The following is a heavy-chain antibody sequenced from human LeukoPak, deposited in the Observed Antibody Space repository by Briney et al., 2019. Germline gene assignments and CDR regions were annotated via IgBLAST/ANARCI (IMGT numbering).Heavy chain of an antibody. CDR2: IDWDDDK. D-gene: IGHD3-22*01. CDR1: GFSLSTRGMC. V-gene: IGHV2-70*01. Sequence: SGPTLLQPTQTLTLTCTFSGFSLSTRGMCVSWIRQPPAKALEWLTLIDWDDDKYYSTSLKTRLTISKDTSKNQVVLTMTNMDPVDTATYYCARMTYYYDSSGYYYEDYFDYWGQGTLVTVSS. J-gene: IGHJ4*02. CDR3: ARMTYYYDSSGYYYEDYFDY.